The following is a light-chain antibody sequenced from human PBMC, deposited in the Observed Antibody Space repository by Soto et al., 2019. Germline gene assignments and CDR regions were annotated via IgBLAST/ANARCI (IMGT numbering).Light chain of an antibody. J-gene: IGLJ2*01. CDR3: QSYDSSLSVV. CDR1: SSNIGAGYH. CDR2: GNI. Sequence: QSVLTQPPSVSGAPGQRVTISCTGSSSNIGAGYHVHWYRQLPGTAPTLFIYGNINRPSGVPDRFSGARSGTSASLAITGLQDEDEADYYCQSYDSSLSVVFGGGTKLTVL. V-gene: IGLV1-40*01.